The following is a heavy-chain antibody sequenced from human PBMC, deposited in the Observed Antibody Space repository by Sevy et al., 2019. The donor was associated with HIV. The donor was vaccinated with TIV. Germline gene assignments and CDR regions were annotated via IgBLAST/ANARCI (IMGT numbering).Heavy chain of an antibody. CDR2: ISSSGSTI. CDR1: EFTFSSYE. D-gene: IGHD3-10*01. CDR3: ASILGSLLWFGESSMDV. J-gene: IGHJ6*02. V-gene: IGHV3-48*03. Sequence: GGSLRLSCAASEFTFSSYEMNWVRQAPGKGLEWVSYISSSGSTIYYADSVKGRFTISRDNAKNSLYLQMNSLRAEDTAVYYCASILGSLLWFGESSMDVWGQGTTVTVSS.